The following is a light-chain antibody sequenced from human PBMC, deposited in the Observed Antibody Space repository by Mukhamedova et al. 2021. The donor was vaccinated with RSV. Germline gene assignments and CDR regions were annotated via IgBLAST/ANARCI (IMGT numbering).Light chain of an antibody. J-gene: IGKJ1*01. CDR2: VAS. Sequence: GERATLSCRASQSDSSNLAWSQQKPGKAPRLLIFVASTRATGIPARFSGSGSGTEFTLTISSMQSEDFAVYYCQQYINWPRTFGQG. V-gene: IGKV3-15*01. CDR1: QSDSSN. CDR3: QQYINWPRT.